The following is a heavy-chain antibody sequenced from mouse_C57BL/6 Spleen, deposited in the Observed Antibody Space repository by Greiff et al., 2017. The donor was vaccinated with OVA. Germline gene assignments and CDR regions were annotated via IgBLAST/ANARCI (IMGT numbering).Heavy chain of an antibody. CDR3: TREGLGLGPYWYFDV. CDR1: GFTFSSYA. V-gene: IGHV5-9-1*02. Sequence: EVQLVESGEGLVKPGGSLKLSCAASGFTFSSYAMSWVRQTPEKRLEWVAYISSGGDYIYYADTVKGRFTISRDNARNTLYLQMSSLKSEDTAMYYCTREGLGLGPYWYFDVWGTGTTVTVSS. CDR2: ISSGGDYI. D-gene: IGHD4-1*01. J-gene: IGHJ1*03.